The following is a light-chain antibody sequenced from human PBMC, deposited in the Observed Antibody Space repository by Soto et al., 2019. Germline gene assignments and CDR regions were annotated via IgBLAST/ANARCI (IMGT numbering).Light chain of an antibody. CDR1: QSVSSS. Sequence: EIVLTQSPATLSLSPGERATRSCRASQSVSSSLAWYQQKPGQSPRLLIYDTSNRATGIPARFSGSGSGTDFTLTITSLEPEDFAVYYCQQRANWRIAFGQGTRLDIK. CDR2: DTS. J-gene: IGKJ5*01. V-gene: IGKV3-11*01. CDR3: QQRANWRIA.